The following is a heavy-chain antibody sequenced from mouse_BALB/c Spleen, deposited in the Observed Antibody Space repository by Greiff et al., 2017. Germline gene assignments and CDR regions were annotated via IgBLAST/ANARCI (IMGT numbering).Heavy chain of an antibody. Sequence: EVQLQQSGAELVKPGASVKLSCTASGFNIKDTYMHWVKQRPEQGLEWIGRIDPANGNTKYDPKFQGKATITADTSSNTAYLQLSSLTSEDTAVYYCARRLLRDWFAYWGQGTLVTVSA. V-gene: IGHV14-3*02. CDR1: GFNIKDTY. CDR3: ARRLLRDWFAY. J-gene: IGHJ3*01. D-gene: IGHD2-3*01. CDR2: IDPANGNT.